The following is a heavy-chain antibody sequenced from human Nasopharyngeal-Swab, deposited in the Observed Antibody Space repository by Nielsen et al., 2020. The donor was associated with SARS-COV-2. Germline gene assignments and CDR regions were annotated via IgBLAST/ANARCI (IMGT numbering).Heavy chain of an antibody. V-gene: IGHV1-46*01. CDR3: ARAEEVLRFDY. CDR2: INPSGGST. J-gene: IGHJ4*02. CDR1: GYTLTSYY. Sequence: ASVKVSCKASGYTLTSYYMHWVRQAPGQGLEWMGIINPSGGSTSYAQKFQGRVTMTRDTSTSTVYMELSSLRSEDTAVYYCARAEEVLRFDYWGQGTLVTVSS. D-gene: IGHD2-8*01.